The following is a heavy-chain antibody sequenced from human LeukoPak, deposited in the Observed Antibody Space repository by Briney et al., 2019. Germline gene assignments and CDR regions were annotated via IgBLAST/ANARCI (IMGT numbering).Heavy chain of an antibody. V-gene: IGHV4-39*07. CDR2: IYYSGST. Sequence: SETLSLTCTVSGGSISGSSYYWGWIRQPPGKGLEWIGSIYYSGSTYYNPSLKSRVTMSVDTSKNQFSLKLSSVTAADTAVYYCAREAATIFGVVTVDYWGQGTLVTVSS. D-gene: IGHD3-3*01. CDR3: AREAATIFGVVTVDY. CDR1: GGSISGSSYY. J-gene: IGHJ4*02.